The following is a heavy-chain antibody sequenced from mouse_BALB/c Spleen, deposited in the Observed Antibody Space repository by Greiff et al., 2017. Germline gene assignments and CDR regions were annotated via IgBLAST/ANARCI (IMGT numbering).Heavy chain of an antibody. CDR3: ARDHDCFDY. CDR1: GFTFSSYG. V-gene: IGHV5-6-3*01. Sequence: EVHLVESGGGLVQPGGSLKLSCAASGFTFSSYGMSWVRQTPDKRLELVATINSNGGSTYYPDSVKGRFTISRDNAKNTLYLQMSSLKSEDTAMYYCARDHDCFDYWGQGTTLTVSS. CDR2: INSNGGST. J-gene: IGHJ2*01.